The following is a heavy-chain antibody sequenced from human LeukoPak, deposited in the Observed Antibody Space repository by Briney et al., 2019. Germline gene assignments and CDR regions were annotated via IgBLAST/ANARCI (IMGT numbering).Heavy chain of an antibody. J-gene: IGHJ4*02. V-gene: IGHV3-23*01. CDR1: GFIFGSYA. Sequence: GGSLRLSCAASGFIFGSYAMSWVRQSPEKGLEWVSTISPSGSATYYADSVKGRFTISRDNSKTTLYLQMSSLRVEDTAVYYCTRDTPGIAASVSGGWGQGTLVTVSS. CDR3: TRDTPGIAASVSGG. CDR2: ISPSGSAT. D-gene: IGHD6-13*01.